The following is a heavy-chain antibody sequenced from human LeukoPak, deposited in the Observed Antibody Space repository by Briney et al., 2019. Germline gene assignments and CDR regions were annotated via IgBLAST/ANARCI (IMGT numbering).Heavy chain of an antibody. CDR3: ARCMAYDSSGYYFGNWFDP. D-gene: IGHD3-22*01. CDR2: ISAYNGNT. V-gene: IGHV1-18*04. CDR1: GYTFTSYG. Sequence: EASVKVSCKASGYTFTSYGISWVRQAPGQGLEWMGWISAYNGNTNYAQKLQGRVTMTTDTSTSTAYMELRSLRSDDTAVYYCARCMAYDSSGYYFGNWFDPWGQGTLVTVSS. J-gene: IGHJ5*02.